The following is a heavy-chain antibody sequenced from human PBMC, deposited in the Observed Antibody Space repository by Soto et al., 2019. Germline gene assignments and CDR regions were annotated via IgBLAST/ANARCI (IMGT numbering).Heavy chain of an antibody. Sequence: GASVKVSCKASGGTFSRYAISWVRQAPGQGLEWMGGIIPIFGTANYAQKFQGRVTITADKSTSTAYMELSSLRSEDTAGYYCARKGMDYFDYWGQGTLVTVSS. CDR1: GGTFSRYA. CDR2: IIPIFGTA. J-gene: IGHJ4*02. D-gene: IGHD2-8*01. V-gene: IGHV1-69*06. CDR3: ARKGMDYFDY.